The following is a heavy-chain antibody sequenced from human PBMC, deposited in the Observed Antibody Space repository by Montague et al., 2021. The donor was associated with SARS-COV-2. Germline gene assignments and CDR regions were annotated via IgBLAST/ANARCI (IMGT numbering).Heavy chain of an antibody. V-gene: IGHV4-59*08. J-gene: IGHJ4*02. CDR1: GGSVSSYY. Sequence: SETLSLTCTVSGGSVSSYYWSWIRQSPGKGLEWIGYISDSGSTNYNPSPTSRVTMSVDTSKDQFSLKVNSVTAADTAVYYCARHYSATLPAVYWGQGTLVTVSS. D-gene: IGHD2-15*01. CDR2: ISDSGST. CDR3: ARHYSATLPAVY.